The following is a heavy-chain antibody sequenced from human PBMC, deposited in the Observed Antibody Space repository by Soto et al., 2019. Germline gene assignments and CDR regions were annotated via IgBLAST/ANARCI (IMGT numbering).Heavy chain of an antibody. D-gene: IGHD3-22*01. Sequence: ASVKVSCKASGGTLSSYAISWVRQAPGQGLEWMGGIIPIFGTANYAQKFQGGVTITADESTSTAYMELSSLRSEDTAVYYCATVDSSGYYFDYWGQGTLVTVSS. V-gene: IGHV1-69*13. CDR3: ATVDSSGYYFDY. J-gene: IGHJ4*02. CDR1: GGTLSSYA. CDR2: IIPIFGTA.